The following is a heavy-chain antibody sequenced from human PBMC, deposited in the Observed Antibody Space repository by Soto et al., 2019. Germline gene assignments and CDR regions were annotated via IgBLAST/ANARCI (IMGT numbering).Heavy chain of an antibody. CDR3: ATYHAGGAGLGG. D-gene: IGHD1-26*01. Sequence: QVHLQESGPRLVKPSETLSLTCSVSGASISSNHWTWIRQPPGKGLEWIGCMYDSVTRRYDSFFKGRVTISIDTSNNQCSLTLSSVTAADTAVYYCATYHAGGAGLGGWCQGTLVIISS. J-gene: IGHJ4*02. V-gene: IGHV4-59*01. CDR2: MYDSVTR. CDR1: GASISSNH.